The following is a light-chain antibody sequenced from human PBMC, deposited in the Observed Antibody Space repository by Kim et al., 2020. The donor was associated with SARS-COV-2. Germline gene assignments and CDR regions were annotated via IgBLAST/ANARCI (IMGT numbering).Light chain of an antibody. Sequence: SALTQPASVSGSPGQSITISCTGTSSDVGGYNYVSWYQQHPGKAPKLMIYDVSKRPSGVSNRFSCSKSGNTASLTISGLQAEDEADYYCSSYTSSSTFVFGTGTKVTVL. CDR3: SSYTSSSTFV. CDR2: DVS. CDR1: SSDVGGYNY. V-gene: IGLV2-14*01. J-gene: IGLJ1*01.